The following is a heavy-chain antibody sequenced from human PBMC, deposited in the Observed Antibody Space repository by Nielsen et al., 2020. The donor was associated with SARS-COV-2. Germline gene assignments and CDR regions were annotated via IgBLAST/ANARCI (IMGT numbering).Heavy chain of an antibody. CDR2: ITLDGREK. CDR1: GFNISGYW. CDR3: ARVGFYGDPEYLDY. D-gene: IGHD4-17*01. Sequence: GGSLRLSCVVSGFNISGYWMTWVRQAPGKGLDWVGTITLDGREKYYVDSVKGRFTISRDNARNTLFLQMNSLRVEDTAVYYCARVGFYGDPEYLDYWGPGTLVTGSS. J-gene: IGHJ4*02. V-gene: IGHV3-7*01.